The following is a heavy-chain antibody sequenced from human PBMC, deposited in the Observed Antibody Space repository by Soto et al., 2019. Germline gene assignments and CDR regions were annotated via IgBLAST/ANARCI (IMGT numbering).Heavy chain of an antibody. CDR1: GFPFSSYA. J-gene: IGHJ3*02. Sequence: GGSLRLSCVASGFPFSSYAMSWVRQTPGKGLEWVSRISGSGGRTYYADSVKGRFTISRDNSNNTLSLQMHILRVEDTAVYFCAKGGYYSLFDIWGQGTMVTVSS. V-gene: IGHV3-23*01. CDR3: AKGGYYSLFDI. D-gene: IGHD3-16*01. CDR2: ISGSGGRT.